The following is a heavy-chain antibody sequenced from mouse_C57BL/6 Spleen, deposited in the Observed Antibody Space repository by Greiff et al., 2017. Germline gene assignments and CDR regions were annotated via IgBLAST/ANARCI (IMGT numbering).Heavy chain of an antibody. CDR3: ASLYSNYRFAY. Sequence: VQLQQPGAELVKPGASVKLSCKASGYTFTSYWMQWVKQRPGQGLEWIGEIDPSDSYTNYNQKFKGKATLTVDTSSSTAYMQLSSLTSEDSAVYYCASLYSNYRFAYWGQGTLVTVSA. V-gene: IGHV1-50*01. J-gene: IGHJ3*01. CDR1: GYTFTSYW. D-gene: IGHD2-5*01. CDR2: IDPSDSYT.